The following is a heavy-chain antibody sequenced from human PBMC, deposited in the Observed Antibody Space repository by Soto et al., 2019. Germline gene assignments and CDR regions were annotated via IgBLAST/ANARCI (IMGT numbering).Heavy chain of an antibody. CDR2: ISYDGNNK. Sequence: QVQLVESGGGVVQPGGSLRLSFAASGFPFSTYGMHWVRQAPGKGLGGVAVISYDGNNKYYADSVKGRFTISRDTSKNTLYLQMKSLRADDTAVYYCAKDRTAYYYYYDMDVWGQGTTVTVSS. CDR1: GFPFSTYG. CDR3: AKDRTAYYYYYDMDV. J-gene: IGHJ6*02. V-gene: IGHV3-30*18.